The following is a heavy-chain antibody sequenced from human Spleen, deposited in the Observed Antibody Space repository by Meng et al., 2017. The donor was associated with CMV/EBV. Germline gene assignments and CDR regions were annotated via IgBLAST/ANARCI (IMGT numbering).Heavy chain of an antibody. J-gene: IGHJ6*02. Sequence: GESLKISCAASGFTYISYGMHWVRQAPGKGLEWVAVISDDGNKRNFGNSVKGRFTISRDNSRNTLYLQINSLRGDDTAVYYCAREGDVLRFLEWPMGAMDVWGQGTAVTVSS. CDR2: ISDDGNKR. CDR1: GFTYISYG. V-gene: IGHV3-30*12. CDR3: AREGDVLRFLEWPMGAMDV. D-gene: IGHD3-3*01.